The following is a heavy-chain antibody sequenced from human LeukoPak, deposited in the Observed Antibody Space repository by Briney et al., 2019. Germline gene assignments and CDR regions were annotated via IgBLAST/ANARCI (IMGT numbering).Heavy chain of an antibody. V-gene: IGHV4-61*02. CDR2: IYTSGST. D-gene: IGHD4-17*01. J-gene: IGHJ5*02. Sequence: SETLSLTCTVSGGSISSGSYYWSWIRQPAGKGLEWIGRIYTSGSTNYNPSLKSRVTISVDTSKNQFSLKLSSVTAADTAVYYCASLRRVTATNSYNWFDPWGQGTLVTVSS. CDR3: ASLRRVTATNSYNWFDP. CDR1: GGSISSGSYY.